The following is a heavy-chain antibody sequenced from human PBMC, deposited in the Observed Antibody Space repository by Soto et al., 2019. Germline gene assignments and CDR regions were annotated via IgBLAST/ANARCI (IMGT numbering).Heavy chain of an antibody. Sequence: GSLRLSCAASGXTFSSYSMNWVRQAPGKGLELVSSISSSSSYIYYADSVKGRFTISRDNAKNSLYLQMNSVRAEDTAVYYCARDYLPAALDYWGQGTLVTVS. CDR2: ISSSSSYI. V-gene: IGHV3-21*01. J-gene: IGHJ4*02. D-gene: IGHD2-2*01. CDR3: ARDYLPAALDY. CDR1: GXTFSSYS.